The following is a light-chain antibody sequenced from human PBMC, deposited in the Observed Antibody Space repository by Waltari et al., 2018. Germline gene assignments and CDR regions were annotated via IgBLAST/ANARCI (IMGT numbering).Light chain of an antibody. J-gene: IGKJ4*01. CDR3: MQSLHRPLT. CDR1: QSLLDSGGKTY. Sequence: DIVMTQPPLSLSVTPVQPASIPCHSSQSLLDSGGKTYMYWYLQKSGQPPQLLIYEVSNRFSGVPDRFSGSGSGTDFTLKISRVEAEDVGIYYCMQSLHRPLTYGGGTRVEI. CDR2: EVS. V-gene: IGKV2D-29*01.